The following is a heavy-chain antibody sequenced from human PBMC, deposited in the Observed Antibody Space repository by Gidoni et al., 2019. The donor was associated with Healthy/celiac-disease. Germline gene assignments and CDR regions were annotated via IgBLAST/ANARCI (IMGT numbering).Heavy chain of an antibody. V-gene: IGHV3-66*01. CDR1: GFTVSSNN. Sequence: QLVESGGGLVQPGGSLRLSCAASGFTVSSNNMSWVRQAPGKGLEWVSVIYSGGSTYYADSVKGRFTISRDNSKNTLYLQMNSRRAEETAVYYWARALTIFGEVIWFDPWGQGTLVTVSS. D-gene: IGHD3-3*01. CDR3: ARALTIFGEVIWFDP. CDR2: IYSGGST. J-gene: IGHJ5*02.